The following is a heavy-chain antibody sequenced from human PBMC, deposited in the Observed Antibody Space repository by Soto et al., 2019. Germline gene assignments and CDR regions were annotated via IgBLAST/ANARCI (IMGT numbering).Heavy chain of an antibody. D-gene: IGHD3-10*01. CDR1: GFTFSSYS. J-gene: IGHJ6*02. CDR2: ISSSSSTI. Sequence: PGGSLRLSCAASGFTFSSYSMNWVRQAPGKGLGWVSYISSSSSTIYYADSVKGRFTISRDNAKNSLYLQMNSLRAEDTAVYYCARGWRLGESFTDYYYGMDVWGQGTTVTVSS. V-gene: IGHV3-48*01. CDR3: ARGWRLGESFTDYYYGMDV.